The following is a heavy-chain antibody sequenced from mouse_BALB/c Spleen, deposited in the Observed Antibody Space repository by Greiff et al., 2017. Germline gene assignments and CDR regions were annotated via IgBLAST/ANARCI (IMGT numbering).Heavy chain of an antibody. CDR2: IWAGGST. J-gene: IGHJ4*01. V-gene: IGHV2-9*02. CDR1: GFSLTSYG. D-gene: IGHD4-1*01. Sequence: QVHVKQSGPGLVAPSQSLSITCTVSGFSLTSYGVHWVRQPPGKGLEWLGVIWAGGSTNYNSALMSRLSISKDNSKSQVFLKMNSLQTDDTAMYYCARTGPYYAMDYWGQGTSVTVSS. CDR3: ARTGPYYAMDY.